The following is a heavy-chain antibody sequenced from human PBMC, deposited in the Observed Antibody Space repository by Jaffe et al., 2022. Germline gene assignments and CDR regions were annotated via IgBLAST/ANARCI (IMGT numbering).Heavy chain of an antibody. CDR3: TRDPPRPYYYDSSGYYGSDY. J-gene: IGHJ4*02. Sequence: EVQLVESGGGLVQPGRSLRLSCTASGFTFGDYAMSWVRQAPGKGLEWVGFIRSKAYGGTTEYAASVKGRFTISRDDSKSIAYLQMNSLKTEDTAVYYCTRDPPRPYYYDSSGYYGSDYWGQGTLVTVSS. V-gene: IGHV3-49*04. D-gene: IGHD3-22*01. CDR1: GFTFGDYA. CDR2: IRSKAYGGTT.